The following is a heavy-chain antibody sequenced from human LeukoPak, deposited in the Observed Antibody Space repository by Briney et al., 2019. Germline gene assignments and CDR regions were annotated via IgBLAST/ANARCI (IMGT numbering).Heavy chain of an antibody. Sequence: ASVKVSCKASGYTFTSYDINWVRQATGQGLEWMGWMNPNSGNTGYAQKFQGRVTMTRNTSISTAYMELSSLRPEDTAVYYCATTPGYSSGWGGYWGQGTLVTVSS. V-gene: IGHV1-8*01. CDR2: MNPNSGNT. CDR3: ATTPGYSSGWGGY. D-gene: IGHD6-19*01. CDR1: GYTFTSYD. J-gene: IGHJ4*02.